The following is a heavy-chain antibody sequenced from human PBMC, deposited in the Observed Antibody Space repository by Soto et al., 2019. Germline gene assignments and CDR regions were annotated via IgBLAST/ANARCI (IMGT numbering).Heavy chain of an antibody. CDR3: ATGVIWIGYFTVDF. J-gene: IGHJ4*02. CDR1: GGSFGNSA. CDR2: FIPVYRTL. V-gene: IGHV1-69*01. D-gene: IGHD3-3*01. Sequence: QVQLVQSGAEVKKPRSSVKVSCKASGGSFGNSAINWVRQAPGQGLEWLGGFIPVYRTLNYAQKFQGRVTITADESTGTAYMTLSSLVSDDTAVYYCATGVIWIGYFTVDFWGQGTLVTVSS.